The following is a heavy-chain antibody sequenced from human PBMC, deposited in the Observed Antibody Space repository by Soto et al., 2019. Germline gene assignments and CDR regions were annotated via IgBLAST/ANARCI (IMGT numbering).Heavy chain of an antibody. CDR1: GYSFTSYW. Sequence: GESLKISCKGSGYSFTSYWISWVRQMPGKGLEWMGRIDPSDSYTNYSPSFQGHVTISADKSISTAYLQWSSLKASDTAMYYCASHYYDSSGYHKDAFDIWGQGTMVTVSS. D-gene: IGHD3-22*01. J-gene: IGHJ3*02. V-gene: IGHV5-10-1*01. CDR3: ASHYYDSSGYHKDAFDI. CDR2: IDPSDSYT.